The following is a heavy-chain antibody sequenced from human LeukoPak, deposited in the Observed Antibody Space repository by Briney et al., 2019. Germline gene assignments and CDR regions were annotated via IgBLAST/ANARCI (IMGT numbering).Heavy chain of an antibody. Sequence: PSETLSLTCTVSGGSISSYYWGWIRQPPGKGLEWIGCIYYSGSTNYNPSLKSRVTISVDTSKNQFSLKLSSVTAADTAVYYCARHFAHGPLWFGNYYYYGMDVWGQGTTVTVSS. CDR1: GGSISSYY. V-gene: IGHV4-59*08. J-gene: IGHJ6*02. CDR3: ARHFAHGPLWFGNYYYYGMDV. D-gene: IGHD3-10*01. CDR2: IYYSGST.